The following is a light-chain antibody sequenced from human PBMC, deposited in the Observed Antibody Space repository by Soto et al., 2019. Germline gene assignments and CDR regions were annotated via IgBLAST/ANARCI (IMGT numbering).Light chain of an antibody. J-gene: IGLJ2*01. Sequence: QSVLTQPPSASGSPGQSVTISCTGTSSDVGGYNSVSWYQQHPGKVPRLMIYEVSKRPSGVPDRFSGSKSVNTASLTVSGLQAEDEADCYCSSYAGSNNLVFGGGTKLTVL. CDR3: SSYAGSNNLV. V-gene: IGLV2-8*01. CDR2: EVS. CDR1: SSDVGGYNS.